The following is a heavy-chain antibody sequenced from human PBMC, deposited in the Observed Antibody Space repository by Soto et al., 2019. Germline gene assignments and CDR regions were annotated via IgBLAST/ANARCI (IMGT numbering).Heavy chain of an antibody. J-gene: IGHJ4*02. CDR1: GGYISSTSYY. V-gene: IGHV4-39*01. Sequence: QLQLQESGPGLVKPSETLSLICSVSGGYISSTSYYWGWIRHSPGPALERIASIYYTGTTYYNPSVKGRVAISVDTSKTQVSLKVNSVTAADTAVYYCARGLRWTRSFDFWGQGTLVTVSS. CDR2: IYYTGTT. CDR3: ARGLRWTRSFDF. D-gene: IGHD1-1*01.